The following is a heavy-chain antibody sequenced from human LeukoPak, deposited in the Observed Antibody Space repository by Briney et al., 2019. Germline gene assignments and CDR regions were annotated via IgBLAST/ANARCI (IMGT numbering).Heavy chain of an antibody. D-gene: IGHD5-24*01. Sequence: ASVKVSCKASGGTFSSYAISWVRQAPGQGLEWMGGIIPIFGTANYAQKFQGRVTITTDESTSTAYMEMSSLRSEDTAVDYCARSRFCRGLEMATISHYFDHWGQGTLVTVSS. V-gene: IGHV1-69*05. CDR2: IIPIFGTA. J-gene: IGHJ4*02. CDR3: ARSRFCRGLEMATISHYFDH. CDR1: GGTFSSYA.